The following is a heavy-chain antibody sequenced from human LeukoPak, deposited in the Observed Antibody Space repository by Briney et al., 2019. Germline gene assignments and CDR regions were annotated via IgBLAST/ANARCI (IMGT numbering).Heavy chain of an antibody. V-gene: IGHV3-7*01. D-gene: IGHD6-19*01. CDR2: IKKDGSDK. Sequence: GGSLRLSCAASGFTFSNYWMTWVRQAPGKGLEWVATIKKDGSDKYYVDSMKGRFAISRDNAKNSPFLQMNSLRADDTAVYYCARVRSHNDYPYTSGWYGCFDYWGQGIPVTVSS. CDR1: GFTFSNYW. CDR3: ARVRSHNDYPYTSGWYGCFDY. J-gene: IGHJ4*02.